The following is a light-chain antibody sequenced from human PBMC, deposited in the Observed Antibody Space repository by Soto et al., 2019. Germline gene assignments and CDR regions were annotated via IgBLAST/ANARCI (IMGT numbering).Light chain of an antibody. CDR2: STS. V-gene: IGKV3-15*01. CDR1: QSVSSN. CDR3: QQYRTWPSGT. J-gene: IGKJ1*01. Sequence: EIVMTQSPATLSVSPGERVTLSCRASQSVSSNLAWYQQKPGQAPRLLIYSTSTRATGIPARFSGSGSGAEFPLTISSLQSEDFAVYYCQQYRTWPSGTFGQGTKVEIK.